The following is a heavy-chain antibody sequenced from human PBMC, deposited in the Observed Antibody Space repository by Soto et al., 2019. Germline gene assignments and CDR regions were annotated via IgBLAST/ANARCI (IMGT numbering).Heavy chain of an antibody. V-gene: IGHV3-30-3*01. D-gene: IGHD1-26*01. CDR2: ISYDGSNK. Sequence: QVQLVESGGGVVQPGRSLRLSCAASGFTFSSYAMHWVRQAPGKGLEWVAVISYDGSNKYYADSVKGRFTISRDNSKNTLYLQMNSLRAEDTAVYYCARDLHSGSYFGAFGIWGQGTMVTVS. J-gene: IGHJ3*02. CDR3: ARDLHSGSYFGAFGI. CDR1: GFTFSSYA.